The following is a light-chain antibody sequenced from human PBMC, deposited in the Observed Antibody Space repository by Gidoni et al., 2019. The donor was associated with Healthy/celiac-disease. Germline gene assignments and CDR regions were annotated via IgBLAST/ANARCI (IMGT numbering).Light chain of an antibody. V-gene: IGLV2-14*01. J-gene: IGLJ2*01. CDR1: SSDVGGYNY. Sequence: QSALTQPASVSGSPGQSLTISCTGTSSDVGGYNYVSWYQQHPGKAPKLMIYEVSNRPSGVPDRFSGSKSGNTASLTISGLQAEDEADYYCSSYTSSSTPSVVFGGGTKLTVL. CDR3: SSYTSSSTPSVV. CDR2: EVS.